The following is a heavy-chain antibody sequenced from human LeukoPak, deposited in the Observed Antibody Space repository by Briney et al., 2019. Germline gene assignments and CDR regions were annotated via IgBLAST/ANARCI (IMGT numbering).Heavy chain of an antibody. CDR2: VIPTLGKT. Sequence: SVKVSCKASGGTFDNYAVNWVREAPGLGLEWMGRVIPTLGKTNSAQKFQDRVTFTADKSTGTAYMELTHLRPDDTAVYFCARGLFGGFAAAPFDHWGQGTLVTVSP. D-gene: IGHD2-2*01. CDR1: GGTFDNYA. CDR3: ARGLFGGFAAAPFDH. V-gene: IGHV1-69*04. J-gene: IGHJ4*02.